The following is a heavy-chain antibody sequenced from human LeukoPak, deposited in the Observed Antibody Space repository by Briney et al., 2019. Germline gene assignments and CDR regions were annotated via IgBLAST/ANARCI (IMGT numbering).Heavy chain of an antibody. D-gene: IGHD1-26*01. V-gene: IGHV3-21*01. CDR1: GFTFNVFH. Sequence: GGSLRLSCAASGFTFNVFHMNWVRQAPGKGLEWISSITSSGTYITYADSIQGRFIISRDNAKNSLYLQMNSLRVDDTALYYCARASGGWDLDYWGHGTLVTVSS. CDR3: ARASGGWDLDY. J-gene: IGHJ4*01. CDR2: ITSSGTYI.